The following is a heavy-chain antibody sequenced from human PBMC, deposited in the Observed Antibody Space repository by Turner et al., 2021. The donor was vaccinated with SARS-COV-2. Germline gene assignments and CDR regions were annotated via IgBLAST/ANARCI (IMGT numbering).Heavy chain of an antibody. CDR2: ISGGGGNT. V-gene: IGHV3-23*01. CDR1: GFTFSSDA. Sequence: EVQLLESGGGLVQPGGSLRLSCAASGFTFSSDAMNWVRQAPGKGLEWVSAISGGGGNTFYADSVKGRFTISRDNSKNTLYLQMNSLRAEDTAVYYCAKGYSYDLDPWGQGTLVTVSS. J-gene: IGHJ5*02. CDR3: AKGYSYDLDP. D-gene: IGHD5-18*01.